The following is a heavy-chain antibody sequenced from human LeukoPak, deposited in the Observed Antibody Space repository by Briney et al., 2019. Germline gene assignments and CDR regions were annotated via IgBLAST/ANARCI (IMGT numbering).Heavy chain of an antibody. CDR1: GFTFSSYA. CDR3: AKDLSPQLPLGVSDAFDI. D-gene: IGHD2-15*01. V-gene: IGHV3-23*01. Sequence: QAGGSLRLSCAASGFTFSSYAMNWVRQAPGKGLEWVSAISGSGGSTYYADSVKGRFTISRDNSKNTLYLQMNSLRAEDTAVYYCAKDLSPQLPLGVSDAFDIWGQGTMVTVSS. CDR2: ISGSGGST. J-gene: IGHJ3*02.